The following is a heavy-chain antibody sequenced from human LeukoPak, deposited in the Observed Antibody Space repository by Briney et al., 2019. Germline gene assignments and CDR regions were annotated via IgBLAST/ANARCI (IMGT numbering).Heavy chain of an antibody. V-gene: IGHV1-2*02. D-gene: IGHD3-9*01. CDR3: ARDYDILTGYYTY. CDR2: INPNSGGT. J-gene: IGHJ4*02. CDR1: GYTVTSYY. Sequence: ASVKVSCKASGYTVTSYYMHWVRQAPGQGLEWMGWINPNSGGTNYAQKFQGRVTITADESTSTAYMELSSLRSEDTAVYYCARDYDILTGYYTYWGQGTLVTVSS.